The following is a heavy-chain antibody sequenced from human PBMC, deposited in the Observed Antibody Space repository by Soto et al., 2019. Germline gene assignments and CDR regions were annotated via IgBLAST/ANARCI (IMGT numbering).Heavy chain of an antibody. CDR1: GFTFRSYG. V-gene: IGHV3-33*01. J-gene: IGHJ4*02. D-gene: IGHD6-13*01. CDR3: ARDRYSSSWYGIMDF. CDR2: IWYDGSDK. Sequence: GGSLRLSCAASGFTFRSYGMHWVRQAPGKGLEWVASIWYDGSDKYYADSVKGRITVSRDNPKNTLSLQMNSLRAEDTAVYYCARDRYSSSWYGIMDFWGQGTLVTVSS.